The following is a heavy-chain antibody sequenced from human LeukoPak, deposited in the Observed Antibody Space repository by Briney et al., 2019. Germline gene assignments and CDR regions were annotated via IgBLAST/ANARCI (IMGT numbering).Heavy chain of an antibody. CDR2: ISGSGGTT. D-gene: IGHD4-17*01. J-gene: IGHJ4*02. V-gene: IGHV3-23*01. CDR1: GLTFSSYA. CDR3: AKNFYGDYNFFFDY. Sequence: PGGSLRLSCAAAGLTFSSYALAWVRRAPGKGLEWVSAISGSGGTTYYADSVKGHFSISRDNSKNTLYLQMNSLRAEDTAVYYCAKNFYGDYNFFFDYWGQGTLVTVSS.